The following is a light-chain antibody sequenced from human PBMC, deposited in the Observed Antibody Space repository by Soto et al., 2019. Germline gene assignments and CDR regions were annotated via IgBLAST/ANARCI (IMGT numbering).Light chain of an antibody. CDR3: QQTYNSPYT. CDR2: TSG. V-gene: IGKV1-39*01. J-gene: IGKJ2*01. CDR1: QRITTY. Sequence: HMTQSPSSLSASVGDRVTITCRASQRITTYLNWYQQKPGEAPKHLISTSGTLKRGVPSTLTGRASRTDFTLAITGPQPEDFTNFFFQQTYNSPYTFGQGTKFAIK.